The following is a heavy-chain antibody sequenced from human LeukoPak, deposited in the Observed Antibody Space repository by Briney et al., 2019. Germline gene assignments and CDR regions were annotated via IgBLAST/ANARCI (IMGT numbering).Heavy chain of an antibody. CDR2: IIPIFGTA. V-gene: IGHV1-69*05. J-gene: IGHJ3*02. D-gene: IGHD3-22*01. CDR3: ARDYYDSSGCDAFDI. Sequence: GASVKVSCKASGYTFTSYAISWVRQAPGQGLEWMGGIIPIFGTANYAQKLQGRVTMTTDTSTSTAYMELRSLRSDDTAVYYCARDYYDSSGCDAFDIWGQGTMVTVSS. CDR1: GYTFTSYA.